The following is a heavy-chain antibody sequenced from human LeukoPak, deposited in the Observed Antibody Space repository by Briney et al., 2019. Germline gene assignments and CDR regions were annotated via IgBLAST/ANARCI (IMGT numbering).Heavy chain of an antibody. D-gene: IGHD6-19*01. Sequence: GGSLRLSCAASGFTFSLYSMNWVRQAPGKGLEWVSYISPTSSTIVYADSVKGRFTMSRDNAKNSLYLQINSLRDEDTALYYCAGGQMFTSGGFDDWGQGTLVTVSS. J-gene: IGHJ4*02. CDR2: ISPTSSTI. CDR3: AGGQMFTSGGFDD. V-gene: IGHV3-48*02. CDR1: GFTFSLYS.